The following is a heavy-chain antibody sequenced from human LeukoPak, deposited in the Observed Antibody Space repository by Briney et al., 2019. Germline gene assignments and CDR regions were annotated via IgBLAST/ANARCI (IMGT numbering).Heavy chain of an antibody. Sequence: GGSLRLSCAASGFTFSSYDMHWVRQATGKGLEWVSAIGTAGDTYYPGSVKGRFTISRENAKNSLYLQMNSLRAGDTAVYYCARDSMGLLNKYYFDYWGQGTLVTVSS. CDR1: GFTFSSYD. CDR3: ARDSMGLLNKYYFDY. D-gene: IGHD2-8*01. V-gene: IGHV3-13*01. CDR2: IGTAGDT. J-gene: IGHJ4*02.